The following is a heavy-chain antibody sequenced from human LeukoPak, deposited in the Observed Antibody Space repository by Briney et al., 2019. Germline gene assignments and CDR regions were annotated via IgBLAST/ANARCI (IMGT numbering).Heavy chain of an antibody. J-gene: IGHJ6*03. Sequence: GASVKVSCKASGYTFTSYGISWVRQAPGQGLEWMGWISAYNGNTNYAQKLQGRVTMTTDTSTSTAYMELRSLRSDDTAVYYCARDSRASGEYYYYYMDVWGKGTTVTVSS. CDR1: GYTFTSYG. CDR2: ISAYNGNT. V-gene: IGHV1-18*01. CDR3: ARDSRASGEYYYYYMDV.